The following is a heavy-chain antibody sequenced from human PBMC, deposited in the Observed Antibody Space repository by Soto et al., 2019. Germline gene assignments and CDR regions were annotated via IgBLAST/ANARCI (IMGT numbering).Heavy chain of an antibody. CDR2: IYYNDDR. CDR3: AHSDGGYEIIYFDF. Sequence: SGPTLVNPTQTLTLTCTFSGFSFTTAGVAVGWIRQTPGGTLEWLTLIYYNDDRRFSPSLKTRLTIAGDTSKNQVVLSLTNVDPGDTATYFCAHSDGGYEIIYFDFWGQGIPVTVSS. J-gene: IGHJ4*02. D-gene: IGHD5-12*01. V-gene: IGHV2-5*01. CDR1: GFSFTTAGVA.